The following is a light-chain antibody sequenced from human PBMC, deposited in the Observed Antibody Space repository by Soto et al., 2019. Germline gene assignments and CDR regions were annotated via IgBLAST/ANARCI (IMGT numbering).Light chain of an antibody. J-gene: IGKJ5*01. CDR3: QQRSNFIT. CDR2: GAS. CDR1: QSVSSNY. V-gene: IGKV3D-20*02. Sequence: ENVLTQSPGTLSLSPGERATLSCRASQSVSSNYVAWYQQKPGQAPRLLVYGASNRATGIPARFSGSGSGTDFTLTISSLEPEDFAVYYCQQRSNFITFGQGTRLEIK.